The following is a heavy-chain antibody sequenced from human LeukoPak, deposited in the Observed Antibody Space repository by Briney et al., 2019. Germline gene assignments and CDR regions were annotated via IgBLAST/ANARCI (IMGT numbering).Heavy chain of an antibody. CDR1: GGSISSSSYY. J-gene: IGHJ6*03. Sequence: PSETLSLTCTVSGGSISSSSYYWGWIRQPPGKGLEWIGSIYYSGSTYYNPSLKSRVTISVDTSKNQFSLKLSSVTAADTAVYYCARDPLYGSGKEIPHYYYYYMDVWGKGTTVTISS. V-gene: IGHV4-39*07. CDR2: IYYSGST. D-gene: IGHD3-10*01. CDR3: ARDPLYGSGKEIPHYYYYYMDV.